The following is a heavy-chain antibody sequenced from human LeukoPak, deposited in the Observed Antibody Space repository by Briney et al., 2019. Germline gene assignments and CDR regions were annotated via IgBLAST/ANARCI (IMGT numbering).Heavy chain of an antibody. CDR2: INHSGST. CDR3: ARVGWRASLAHFDY. J-gene: IGHJ4*02. V-gene: IGHV4-30-2*01. Sequence: SQTLSLTCAVSGGSISGGGYSWSWIRQPPGKGLEWIGYINHSGSTNYNPSLKSRVTISVDTSKNQFSLKLSSVTAADTAVYYCARVGWRASLAHFDYWGQGTLVTVSS. D-gene: IGHD2-2*01. CDR1: GGSISGGGYS.